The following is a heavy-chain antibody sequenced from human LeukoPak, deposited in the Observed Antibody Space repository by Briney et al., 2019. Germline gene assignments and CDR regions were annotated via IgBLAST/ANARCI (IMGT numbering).Heavy chain of an antibody. CDR2: IIPIFGIT. J-gene: IGHJ6*03. D-gene: IGHD4-17*01. Sequence: GSSVKVSCKVSGDTFRSNAVSWVRQGPRQGLEWMGGIIPIFGITNYAQKFQGRITVTADKSTSTAYMELSSLRSEDTAVYYCARLYGDYGVSYYYYMDVWGKGTTVTVSS. V-gene: IGHV1-69*17. CDR1: GDTFRSNA. CDR3: ARLYGDYGVSYYYYMDV.